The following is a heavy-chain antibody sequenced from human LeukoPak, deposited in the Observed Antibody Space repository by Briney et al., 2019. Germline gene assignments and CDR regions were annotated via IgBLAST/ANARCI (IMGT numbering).Heavy chain of an antibody. V-gene: IGHV4-61*01. CDR2: IYYSGST. CDR3: ARAHSSGRTFDY. CDR1: GGSVSSGSYY. Sequence: KPSETLSLTCTVSGGSVSSGSYYWSWIRQPPGKGLEWIGYIYYSGSTHYNPSLKSRVTISVDTSKNQFSLKLSSVTAADTAVYYCARAHSSGRTFDYWGQGTLVTVSS. J-gene: IGHJ4*02. D-gene: IGHD3-22*01.